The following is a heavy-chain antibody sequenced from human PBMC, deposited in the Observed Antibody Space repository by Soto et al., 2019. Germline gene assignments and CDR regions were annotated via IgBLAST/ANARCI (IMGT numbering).Heavy chain of an antibody. CDR2: IYYSGSA. J-gene: IGHJ4*02. CDR1: GGSISSSDYY. CDR3: VSGYPWVGFDY. D-gene: IGHD5-18*01. Sequence: SETLSLTCTVSGGSISSSDYYWGWIRQPPGKGLERIGNIYYSGSASYNPSLKNRDTISVDTSKNKVSLKLSSMTAADTAVCICVSGYPWVGFDYWGQGTLVTVS. V-gene: IGHV4-39*01.